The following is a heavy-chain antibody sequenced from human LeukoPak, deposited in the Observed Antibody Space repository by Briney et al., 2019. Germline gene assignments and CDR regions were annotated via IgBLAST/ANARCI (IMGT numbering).Heavy chain of an antibody. J-gene: IGHJ3*02. CDR1: GYTFTSYY. D-gene: IGHD5-18*01. CDR3: ARATTMDAFDI. Sequence: ASVKVSCKASGYTFTSYYMNWVRQAPGQGLEWMGWINPYSGSTNYAQKFQGRVAMTRDTSISTAYMELSRLRSDDTAVYYCARATTMDAFDIWGQGTMVTVSS. V-gene: IGHV1-2*02. CDR2: INPYSGST.